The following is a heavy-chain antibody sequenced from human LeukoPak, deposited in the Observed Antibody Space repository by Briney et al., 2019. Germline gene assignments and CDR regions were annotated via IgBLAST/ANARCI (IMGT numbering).Heavy chain of an antibody. V-gene: IGHV3-23*01. Sequence: GGSLRLSCAASGFTFSSYAMSWVRQAPGKGLEWVSAISGSGGSTYYADSVKGRFPISRDNSKNTLYLQINSLRAEDTAVYYCAKAGIAAAGRGYFDYWGQGTLVTVSS. CDR3: AKAGIAAAGRGYFDY. CDR2: ISGSGGST. CDR1: GFTFSSYA. D-gene: IGHD6-13*01. J-gene: IGHJ4*02.